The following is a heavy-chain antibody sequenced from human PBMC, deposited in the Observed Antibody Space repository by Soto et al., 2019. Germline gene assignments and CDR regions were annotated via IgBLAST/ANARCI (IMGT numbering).Heavy chain of an antibody. CDR1: GYPFTDYD. Sequence: ASVKLSCKTSGYPFTDYDINWVRQAPGQGLEYMGWVSPENSNAGYAQQFRGRVSMTTNTIISTAYLELTDLRYEDTAVYYCEVTNGYWGQGTMVTVSS. CDR2: VSPENSNA. D-gene: IGHD2-21*02. J-gene: IGHJ4*02. CDR3: EVTNGY. V-gene: IGHV1-8*01.